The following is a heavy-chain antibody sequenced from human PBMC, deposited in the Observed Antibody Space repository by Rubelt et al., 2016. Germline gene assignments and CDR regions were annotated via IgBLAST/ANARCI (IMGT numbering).Heavy chain of an antibody. D-gene: IGHD6-13*01. CDR1: GGSISSSSYY. CDR2: IYYSGST. Sequence: QLQLQESGPGLVKASETLSLTCTVSGGSISSSSYYWGWIRQPPGKGLEWIGSIYYSGSTYYNPSRMSRGTSSVETSKNQVSLKLSSVTAADPAVYYCARTSAAEDYWGQGTLVTVSS. J-gene: IGHJ4*02. CDR3: ARTSAAEDY. V-gene: IGHV4-39*01.